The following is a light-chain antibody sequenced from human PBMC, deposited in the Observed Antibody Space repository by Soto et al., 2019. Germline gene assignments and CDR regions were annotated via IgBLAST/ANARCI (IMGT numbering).Light chain of an antibody. CDR1: SSDVGGYNY. Sequence: QSALTQPRSVSGSPGQSVTISCTGTSSDVGGYNYVSWYQQHPGKAPKLMIYDVSKRPSGVPDRFSGSKSGNTASLTISGLQAEDEADYYCCSYAGSYTYVFGPGTKVTVX. J-gene: IGLJ1*01. V-gene: IGLV2-11*01. CDR2: DVS. CDR3: CSYAGSYTYV.